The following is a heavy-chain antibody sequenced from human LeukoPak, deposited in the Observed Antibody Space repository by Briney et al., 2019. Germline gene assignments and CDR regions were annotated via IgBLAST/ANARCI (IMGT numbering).Heavy chain of an antibody. Sequence: ASVKVSCKASGYTFTSYDINWVRQATGQGLEWMGWINPNSGGTNYAQKFQGRVTMTRDTSISTAYMELSRLRSDDTAVYYCASCRDGYNCLVAVFDYWGQGTLVTVSS. J-gene: IGHJ4*02. CDR2: INPNSGGT. D-gene: IGHD5-24*01. CDR1: GYTFTSYD. V-gene: IGHV1-2*02. CDR3: ASCRDGYNCLVAVFDY.